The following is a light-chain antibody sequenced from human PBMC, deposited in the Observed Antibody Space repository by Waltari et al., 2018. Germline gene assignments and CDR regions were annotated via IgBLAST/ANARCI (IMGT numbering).Light chain of an antibody. J-gene: IGKJ1*01. CDR1: QSLVHSDGNTY. CDR2: KVF. CDR3: MQGTHWPRT. Sequence: VVMTQSPLSLLVTREPPASFSCKSGQSLVHSDGNTYLNWFQQLPCQSPRRLFYKVFDWDSGVPDRFSGSGFGTDFTPQISRVAAGDVGVYYCMQGTHWPRTFGQGTKVEIK. V-gene: IGKV2-30*02.